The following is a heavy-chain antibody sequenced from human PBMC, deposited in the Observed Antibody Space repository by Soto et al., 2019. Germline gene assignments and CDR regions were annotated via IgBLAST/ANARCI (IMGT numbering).Heavy chain of an antibody. D-gene: IGHD2-15*01. J-gene: IGHJ4*02. Sequence: PSETLSLTCTVSGGSISSGGYSWSWIRQPPGKGLEWIGYIYHSGSTYYNPSLKSRVTISVDRSKNQFSLKLSSVTAADTAVYYCARSRGGNSVYFDYWGQGTLVTVSS. CDR3: ARSRGGNSVYFDY. CDR1: GGSISSGGYS. V-gene: IGHV4-30-2*01. CDR2: IYHSGST.